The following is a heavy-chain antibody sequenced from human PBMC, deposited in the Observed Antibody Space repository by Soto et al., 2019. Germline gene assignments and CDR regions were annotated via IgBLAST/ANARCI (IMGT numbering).Heavy chain of an antibody. V-gene: IGHV4-31*03. CDR3: VRVASLPEDDYYYYYMDV. Sequence: SETLSLTCTVSGGSISSGGYYWSWIRQHPGKGLEWIGYIYYSGSTYYNPSLKSRVTISVDTSKNQFSLKLSSVTAADTAVYYCVRVASLPEDDYYYYYMDVWGKGTTVTVSS. J-gene: IGHJ6*03. CDR2: IYYSGST. CDR1: GGSISSGGYY.